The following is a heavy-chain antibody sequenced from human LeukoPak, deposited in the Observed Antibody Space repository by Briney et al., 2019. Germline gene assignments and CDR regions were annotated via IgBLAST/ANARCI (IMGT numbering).Heavy chain of an antibody. Sequence: ESMMVFRKASGYSFTSYWISWVRQIHGKGLEWMGRIDPSDYYPNYSPSFQGHVTISADKSISTAYLQWSSLKASDTAMYYCARVVAGYSSGWYIPLYYYYGMDVWGQGTTVTVSS. J-gene: IGHJ6*02. V-gene: IGHV5-10-1*01. CDR1: GYSFTSYW. D-gene: IGHD6-19*01. CDR2: IDPSDYYP. CDR3: ARVVAGYSSGWYIPLYYYYGMDV.